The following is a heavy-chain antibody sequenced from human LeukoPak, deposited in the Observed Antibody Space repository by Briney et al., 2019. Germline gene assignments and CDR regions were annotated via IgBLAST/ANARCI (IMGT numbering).Heavy chain of an antibody. CDR3: ARATSGYDYRHNYYYYYMDV. V-gene: IGHV4-4*07. CDR2: IYTSGST. J-gene: IGHJ6*03. CDR1: GGSISSYY. Sequence: SETLSLTCTVSGGSISSYYWSWIRQPAGKGLEWIGRIYTSGSTNYNPSLKSRVTISVDKSKNQFSLKLNSVTAADTAVYYCARATSGYDYRHNYYYYYMDVWGKGTTVTVSS. D-gene: IGHD5-12*01.